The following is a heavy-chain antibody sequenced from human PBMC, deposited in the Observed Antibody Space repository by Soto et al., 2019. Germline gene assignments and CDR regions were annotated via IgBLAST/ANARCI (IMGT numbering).Heavy chain of an antibody. CDR2: INHSGST. V-gene: IGHV4-34*01. D-gene: IGHD3-3*01. J-gene: IGHJ4*02. Sequence: SETLSVTYGVDDGYISGYYWSWISKPPGKGLEWIGEINHSGSTNYNPSLKSRVTISVDASKNQFSLKLSSVTAADTAVYYCARGTGYDFWSGYRRTGDYWGQGTLVTVSS. CDR3: ARGTGYDFWSGYRRTGDY. CDR1: DGYISGYY.